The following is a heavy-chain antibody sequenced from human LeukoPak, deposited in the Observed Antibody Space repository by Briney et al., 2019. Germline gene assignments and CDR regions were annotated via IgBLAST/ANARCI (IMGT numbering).Heavy chain of an antibody. J-gene: IGHJ4*02. CDR3: ARDDSSGWCFDY. D-gene: IGHD6-19*01. V-gene: IGHV4-31*03. CDR2: IYYSGST. Sequence: SETLSLTCTVSGGSISSGGYYWSWIRQHPGKGLEWIGYIYYSGSTYYNPSLKSRVTISVDTSKNQFSLKLSSVTAADTAVYYCARDDSSGWCFDYWGQGTLVTVSS. CDR1: GGSISSGGYY.